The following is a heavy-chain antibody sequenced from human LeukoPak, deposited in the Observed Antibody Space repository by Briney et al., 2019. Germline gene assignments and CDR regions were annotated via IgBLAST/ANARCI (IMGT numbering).Heavy chain of an antibody. Sequence: VASVKVSCKASGYTFTSYYMHWVRQAPGQGLEWMGIINPSGGSTSYAQKFQGRVTMTRDMSTSTVYMELSSLRSEDTAVYYCARDLGSGSLYYYYYMDVWGKGTTVTVSS. CDR2: INPSGGST. V-gene: IGHV1-46*01. CDR1: GYTFTSYY. J-gene: IGHJ6*03. D-gene: IGHD3-10*01. CDR3: ARDLGSGSLYYYYYMDV.